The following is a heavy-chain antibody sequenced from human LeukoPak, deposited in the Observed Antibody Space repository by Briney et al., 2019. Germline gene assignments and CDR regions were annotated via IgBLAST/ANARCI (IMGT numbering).Heavy chain of an antibody. D-gene: IGHD6-6*01. CDR1: GFTFSSYS. CDR3: ARLGGAARPDFDY. Sequence: PGGSLRLSCAASGFTFSSYSMNWVRQAPGKGLEWVSSISSSSSYIYYADSVKGRFTISRDNAKNSLYLQMNSLRAEDTAVYYCARLGGAARPDFDYWGQGTLVTVPS. J-gene: IGHJ4*02. CDR2: ISSSSSYI. V-gene: IGHV3-21*01.